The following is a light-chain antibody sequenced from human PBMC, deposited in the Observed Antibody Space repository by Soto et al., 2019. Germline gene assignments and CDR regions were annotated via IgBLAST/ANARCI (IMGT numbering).Light chain of an antibody. CDR3: QQYNNWPSIT. CDR2: DAS. J-gene: IGKJ5*01. V-gene: IGKV3D-15*01. Sequence: EIVITQSPATLSVSPGETATLSCRASQSVSSSLAWYQQKPGQAPTLLIYDASNRATGIPARFSGSGSGTDFTLTLSSLQSEDFAVYYCQQYNNWPSITFGQGTRLEIK. CDR1: QSVSSS.